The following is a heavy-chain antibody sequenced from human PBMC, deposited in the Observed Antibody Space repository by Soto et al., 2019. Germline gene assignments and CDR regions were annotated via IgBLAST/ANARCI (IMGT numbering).Heavy chain of an antibody. V-gene: IGHV4-59*01. CDR3: ARDDGDRIYWYFDL. D-gene: IGHD4-17*01. CDR1: GGSISSYY. Sequence: QVQLQESGPGLVKPSETLSLTCTVSGGSISSYYWSRIRPPPGKGLEWIGYIYYSGSTNYNPSLKSRVTISVDTTKNHCSPKLSSVTTADTAVYYCARDDGDRIYWYFDLWGRGTLVTVSS. CDR2: IYYSGST. J-gene: IGHJ2*01.